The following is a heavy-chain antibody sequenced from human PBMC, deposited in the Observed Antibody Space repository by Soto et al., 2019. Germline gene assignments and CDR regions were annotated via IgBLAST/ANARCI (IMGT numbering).Heavy chain of an antibody. CDR3: ARQMSYYYDSSGYTFDY. CDR1: GYSFTSYW. V-gene: IGHV5-51*01. Sequence: GESLKISCKGSGYSFTSYWIGWVRHMPVKGLEWMGIIYPGDSYTRYSPSFQGQVTISADNSISTAYLQWSSLKASETAMYYCARQMSYYYDSSGYTFDYWGQGPMVTV. CDR2: IYPGDSYT. D-gene: IGHD3-22*01. J-gene: IGHJ4*02.